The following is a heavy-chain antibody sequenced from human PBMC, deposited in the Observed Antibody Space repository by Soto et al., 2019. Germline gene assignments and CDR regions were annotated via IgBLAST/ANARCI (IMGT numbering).Heavy chain of an antibody. CDR2: INHSGST. V-gene: IGHV4-34*01. CDR1: GGSFSGYY. J-gene: IGHJ4*02. D-gene: IGHD4-17*01. Sequence: SDTLSVTLAVYGGSFSGYYWSWIRQPPGKGLEWIWEINHSGSTNYNPSLKSLVTISVDTSKNQFSLKLSSVTAADTAVYYCARGRDGDTLHYLAXWAQGTLVIVS. CDR3: ARGRDGDTLHYLAX.